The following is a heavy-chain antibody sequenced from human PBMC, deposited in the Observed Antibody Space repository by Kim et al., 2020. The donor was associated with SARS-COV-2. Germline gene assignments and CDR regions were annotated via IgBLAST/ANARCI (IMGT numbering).Heavy chain of an antibody. J-gene: IGHJ4*02. CDR3: ASQSPAAGTSHFDY. CDR1: GGTFSSYA. Sequence: SVKVSCKASGGTFSSYAISWVRQAPGQGLEWMGGIIPIFGTANYAQKFQGRVTITAHESTSTAYMELSSLRSEDTAVYYCASQSPAAGTSHFDYWGQGTLVTVSS. V-gene: IGHV1-69*13. D-gene: IGHD6-13*01. CDR2: IIPIFGTA.